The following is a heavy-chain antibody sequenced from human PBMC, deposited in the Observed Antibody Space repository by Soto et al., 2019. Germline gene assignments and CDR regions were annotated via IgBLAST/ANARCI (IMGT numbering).Heavy chain of an antibody. J-gene: IGHJ3*01. CDR1: AFTLTYDW. Sequence: GGSLRLSCTVSAFTLTYDWLRWVRQAPGKGLVWVSRINGDGSSTSYADSVKGRFTISRDNARNTLYLQMNSLRAEDTAVYYCARELGYCSGGSCYMDGAFDFWGQGTMVTVSS. V-gene: IGHV3-74*01. CDR2: INGDGSST. D-gene: IGHD2-15*01. CDR3: ARELGYCSGGSCYMDGAFDF.